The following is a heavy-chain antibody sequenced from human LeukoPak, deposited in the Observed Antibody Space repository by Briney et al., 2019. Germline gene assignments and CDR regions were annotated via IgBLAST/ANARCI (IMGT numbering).Heavy chain of an antibody. J-gene: IGHJ3*01. V-gene: IGHV1-69*05. Sequence: ASVKVSCKASGGTFSSYAISWVRQAPGQGLEWMGRIIPIFGTANYAQKFQGRVTITTDESTSTAYMELSTLRSEDTAVYSCARSSAWAFDVWGQGTMVTVSS. CDR2: IIPIFGTA. CDR3: ARSSAWAFDV. D-gene: IGHD6-6*01. CDR1: GGTFSSYA.